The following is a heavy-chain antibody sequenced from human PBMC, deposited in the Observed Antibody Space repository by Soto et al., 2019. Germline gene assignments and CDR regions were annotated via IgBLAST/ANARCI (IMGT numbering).Heavy chain of an antibody. CDR3: VKQIRQGSRLFDD. Sequence: GGSLRLSCAASGFTFSSYAMSWVRQAPGKGLEWVSAISESGNTIFYADSVKGRFTVSRDNSRNTLYLQMNSLRADDTAVYYCVKQIRQGSRLFDDWGQGTLVTVSS. CDR1: GFTFSSYA. V-gene: IGHV3-23*01. J-gene: IGHJ4*02. CDR2: ISESGNTI.